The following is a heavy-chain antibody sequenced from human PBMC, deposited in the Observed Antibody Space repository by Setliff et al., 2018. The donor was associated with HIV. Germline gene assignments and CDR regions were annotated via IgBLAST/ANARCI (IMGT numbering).Heavy chain of an antibody. CDR3: VKLYYYDSSGYGGVSTDS. CDR1: GFPFSYYE. J-gene: IGHJ4*02. D-gene: IGHD3-22*01. CDR2: ISGNGGSR. V-gene: IGHV3-64D*09. Sequence: GESLRLSCSASGFPFSYYEMYWVRQAPGKGLEFVSAISGNGGSRYYADSVKGRFTISRDNSKNTLFLQMSSLRPEDTAVYYCVKLYYYDSSGYGGVSTDSWGQGTLVTVSS.